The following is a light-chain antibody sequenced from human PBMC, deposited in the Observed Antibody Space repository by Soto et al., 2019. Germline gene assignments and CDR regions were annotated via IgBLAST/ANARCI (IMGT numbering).Light chain of an antibody. CDR3: QPHNNWPVVT. CDR2: GAS. J-gene: IGKJ4*01. V-gene: IGKV3-15*01. Sequence: EMVMMQSPATLSVSPGERATLSCRARRSIRSNLAWYQQKPGQAPRLLIYGASTRATGIPARFSGSGSGTEFTLTINSLQSEDFAIYYCQPHNNWPVVTFGGGTRVEIK. CDR1: RSIRSN.